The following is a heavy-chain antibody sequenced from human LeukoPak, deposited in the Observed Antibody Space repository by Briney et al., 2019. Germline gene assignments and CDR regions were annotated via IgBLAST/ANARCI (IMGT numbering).Heavy chain of an antibody. J-gene: IGHJ4*02. CDR3: AATYSGNWEFDY. CDR1: GFTFDDYA. V-gene: IGHV3-20*04. D-gene: IGHD1-26*01. CDR2: INWNGGNT. Sequence: GGSLRLSCAASGFTFDDYAMSWVRQAPGKGLEWVSGINWNGGNTGSADSVKGRFTISRDNAKNSLYLQMNSLRAEDTALYYCAATYSGNWEFDYWGQGTLVTVSS.